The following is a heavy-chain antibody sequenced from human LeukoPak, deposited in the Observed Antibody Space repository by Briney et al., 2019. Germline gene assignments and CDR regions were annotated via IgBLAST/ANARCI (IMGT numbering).Heavy chain of an antibody. D-gene: IGHD3-9*01. CDR2: INERGDIT. CDR1: AFTFSKHP. CDR3: ARGDDISPGRVLEY. V-gene: IGHV3-23*01. J-gene: IGHJ4*02. Sequence: GGSLRLSCVASAFTFSKHPMSWVRQAPGNGRELVSAINERGDITKYADSVMCRFTISRDNSKNTLYLQMNSLRAEDTAVYYCARGDDISPGRVLEYWGRGTLVTVSS.